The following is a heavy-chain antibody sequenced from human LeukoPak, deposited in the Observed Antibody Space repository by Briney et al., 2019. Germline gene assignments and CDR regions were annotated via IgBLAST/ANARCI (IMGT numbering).Heavy chain of an antibody. D-gene: IGHD1-7*01. CDR1: GFTFYSYA. J-gene: IGHJ6*02. Sequence: GGSLRLSCAASGFTFYSYAMSWVRQAPGKGLEWVSGISGDAAKTYYADSVKGRFTISRDNSKNTVFLRMNSLRADDTALYYCARKVSTGTHYYFYGMDVWGQGTTVTVSS. CDR2: ISGDAAKT. CDR3: ARKVSTGTHYYFYGMDV. V-gene: IGHV3-23*01.